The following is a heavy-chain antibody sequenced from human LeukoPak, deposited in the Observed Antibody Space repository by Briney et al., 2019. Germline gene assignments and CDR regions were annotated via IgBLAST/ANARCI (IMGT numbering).Heavy chain of an antibody. CDR1: GFPFSSNW. CDR3: VSFYETY. CDR2: INSDGSSP. D-gene: IGHD2-2*01. Sequence: GGSLRLSCAASGFPFSSNWMHWVRQAPGKGLVWVSRINSDGSSPHYADSVKGRFTISRDNAKNPVYLQMNNLRAEDTAVYYCVSFYETYWGRGTLVTVSS. V-gene: IGHV3-74*01. J-gene: IGHJ4*02.